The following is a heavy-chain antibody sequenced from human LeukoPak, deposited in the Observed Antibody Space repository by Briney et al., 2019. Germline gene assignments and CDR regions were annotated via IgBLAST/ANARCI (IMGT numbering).Heavy chain of an antibody. CDR3: VQWLPRQY. CDR1: GFTFSDYY. D-gene: IGHD3-22*01. V-gene: IGHV3-23*01. CDR2: ISGSGGST. J-gene: IGHJ4*02. Sequence: GGSLRLSCAASGFTFSDYYMSWIRQAPGKGLEWVSAISGSGGSTYYADSVKGRFTISRDNSKNTLYLQMNSLRAEDTAVYYCVQWLPRQYWGQGTLVTVSS.